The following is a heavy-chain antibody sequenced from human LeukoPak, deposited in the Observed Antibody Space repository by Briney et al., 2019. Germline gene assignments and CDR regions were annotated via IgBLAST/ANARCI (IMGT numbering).Heavy chain of an antibody. V-gene: IGHV4-31*03. J-gene: IGHJ6*04. CDR3: ARDGGGSLYGMDV. CDR2: ICSSGSA. CDR1: GGSISSGVYC. D-gene: IGHD2-15*01. Sequence: IPSETLSLTCTVSGGSISSGVYCWSWIRQRPGEGLQWIGYICSSGSAYYNPSLKSRVTMSIDTSNNQFSLKLNPVTAADTAVYYCARDGGGSLYGMDVWGXGTXVTVSS.